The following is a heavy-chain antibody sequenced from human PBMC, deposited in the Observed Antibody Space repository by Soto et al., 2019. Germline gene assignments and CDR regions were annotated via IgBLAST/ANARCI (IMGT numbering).Heavy chain of an antibody. V-gene: IGHV4-34*01. CDR1: GGSFSGYY. CDR3: ARRGNDYVWGSYRLYFDY. Sequence: QVQLQQWGAGLLKPSETLSLTCAVYGGSFSGYYWSWIRQPPGKGLEWIGEINHSGSTNYNPSLKMRVTISVDTSKNQFSLKLSSVNAADTAVYYCARRGNDYVWGSYRLYFDYWGQGTLVTVSS. CDR2: INHSGST. J-gene: IGHJ4*02. D-gene: IGHD3-16*02.